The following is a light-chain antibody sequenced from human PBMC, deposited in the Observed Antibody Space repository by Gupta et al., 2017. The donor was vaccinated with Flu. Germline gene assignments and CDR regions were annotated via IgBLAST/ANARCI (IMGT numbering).Light chain of an antibody. CDR1: QSVSSN. CDR3: QHYNNWPIT. Sequence: IFLTHSPATLSVSPGESATLSCRASQSVSSNFAWFQHKPGQAPRLLIYGASGRATGSPARFSGSGSGTEFTLTITSLQSEDFAVYYCQHYNNWPITFGQGTRLEIK. V-gene: IGKV3-15*01. CDR2: GAS. J-gene: IGKJ5*01.